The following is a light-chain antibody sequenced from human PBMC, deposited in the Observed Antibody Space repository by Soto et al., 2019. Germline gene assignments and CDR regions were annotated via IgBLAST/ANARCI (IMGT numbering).Light chain of an antibody. CDR1: RGHSSYA. CDR3: QTWDTGARVV. Sequence: QLVLTQSPSASASLGASVKLTCTLSRGHSSYAIAWHQQQPEKGPRYLMKLSSDGSHSKGDGIPDRFSGSSSGAERYLTTSSPQSEDEADYYCQTWDTGARVVFGGGTKLTVL. CDR2: LSSDGSH. J-gene: IGLJ2*01. V-gene: IGLV4-69*01.